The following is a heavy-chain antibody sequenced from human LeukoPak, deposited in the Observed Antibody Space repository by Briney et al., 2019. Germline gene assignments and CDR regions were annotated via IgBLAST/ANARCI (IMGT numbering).Heavy chain of an antibody. CDR2: VYHSGTT. V-gene: IGHV4-59*08. J-gene: IGHJ4*02. Sequence: PSETLSLTCTVAGGSIRNNYWSCIRQPPGKGLEWIGYVYHSGTTTYNPSLKSRVTISLDTSKNQFSLNLTSVTAADTAMYYCARGNYLTFDFWGQGTLVSVSS. CDR3: ARGNYLTFDF. CDR1: GGSIRNNY. D-gene: IGHD1-7*01.